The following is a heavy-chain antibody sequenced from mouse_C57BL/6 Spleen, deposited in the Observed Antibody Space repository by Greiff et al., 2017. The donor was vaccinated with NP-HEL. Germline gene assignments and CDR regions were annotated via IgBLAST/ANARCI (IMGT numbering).Heavy chain of an antibody. CDR3: ARNYYGKEGYFDY. Sequence: QVQLQQPGAELVRPGSSVKLSCKASGYTFTSYWMHWVKQRPIQGLEWIGNIDPSDSETHYNQKFKDKATLTVDKSSSTAYMQLSSLTSEDSAVYYCARNYYGKEGYFDYWGQGTTLTVSS. CDR1: GYTFTSYW. J-gene: IGHJ2*01. D-gene: IGHD2-1*01. CDR2: IDPSDSET. V-gene: IGHV1-52*01.